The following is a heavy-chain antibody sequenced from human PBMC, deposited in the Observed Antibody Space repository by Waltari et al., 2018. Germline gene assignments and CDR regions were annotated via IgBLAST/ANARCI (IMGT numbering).Heavy chain of an antibody. J-gene: IGHJ4*02. CDR2: INPNSGGT. CDR3: ARDRNSGSYYLGSYFDY. CDR1: GYTFTGYY. Sequence: QVQLVQSGAEVKKPGASVKVSCKASGYTFTGYYMHWVRQAPGQGLEWMGWINPNSGGTNYAKKFQGRVTMTRDTSISTAYMELSRLRSDDTAVYYCARDRNSGSYYLGSYFDYWGQGTLVTVSS. V-gene: IGHV1-2*02. D-gene: IGHD1-26*01.